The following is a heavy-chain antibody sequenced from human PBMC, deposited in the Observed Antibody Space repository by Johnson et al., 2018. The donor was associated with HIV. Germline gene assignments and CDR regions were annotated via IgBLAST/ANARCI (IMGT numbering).Heavy chain of an antibody. CDR1: GFSFNDYA. CDR3: VKDMSYDSRGDAFDI. J-gene: IGHJ3*02. CDR2: ISWNSGSI. Sequence: VQLVESGGGLVQPGGSLRLSCAASGFSFNDYAMHWVRQAPGKGLEWVSGISWNSGSIGYADSVKGRFTISRDNAKNSLYLQMNSLRAEDTALYYCVKDMSYDSRGDAFDIWGQGTMVTVSS. V-gene: IGHV3-9*01. D-gene: IGHD3-22*01.